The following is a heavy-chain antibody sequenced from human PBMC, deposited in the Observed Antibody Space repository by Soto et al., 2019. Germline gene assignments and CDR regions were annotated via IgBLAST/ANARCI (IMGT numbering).Heavy chain of an antibody. CDR3: ARVDLAGGYSYGPFDY. V-gene: IGHV1-69*02. CDR1: GGTFSSYT. CDR2: IIPILGIA. D-gene: IGHD5-18*01. J-gene: IGHJ4*02. Sequence: QVQLVQSGAEVKKPGSSVKVSCKASGGTFSSYTISWVRQAPGQGLEWMGRIIPILGIANYAQKFQGRVTITADKSTSTAYMELSSLRSEDTAVYYCARVDLAGGYSYGPFDYWGQGTLVTVSS.